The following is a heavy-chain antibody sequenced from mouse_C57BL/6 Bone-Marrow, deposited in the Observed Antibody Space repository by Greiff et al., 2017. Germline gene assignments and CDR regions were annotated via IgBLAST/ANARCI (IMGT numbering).Heavy chain of an antibody. CDR3: ARHEAYYYGSSLYFDY. D-gene: IGHD1-1*01. V-gene: IGHV1-62-2*01. Sequence: QVQLQQSGAELVKPGASVKLSCKASGYTFTEYTIHWVKQRSGQGLEWIGWFYPGSGSIKYNEKFKDKATLTADTSSSTVYMELSRLTSEDSAVYVCARHEAYYYGSSLYFDYWGQGTTLTVSS. J-gene: IGHJ2*01. CDR1: GYTFTEYT. CDR2: FYPGSGSI.